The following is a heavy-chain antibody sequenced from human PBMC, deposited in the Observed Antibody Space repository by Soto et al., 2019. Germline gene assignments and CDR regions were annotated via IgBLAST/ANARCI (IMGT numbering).Heavy chain of an antibody. Sequence: EVQLVESGGGLVQPGGSLRLSCAASGFTFSSYSMNWVRQAPGKGLEWVSYISSSSSTIYYADSVKGRFTISRDNAKNSLYLQMNSLRAEDTAVYYCARETTTVTDYYYMDVWGKGTTVTVSS. CDR2: ISSSSSTI. CDR1: GFTFSSYS. V-gene: IGHV3-48*01. D-gene: IGHD4-17*01. CDR3: ARETTTVTDYYYMDV. J-gene: IGHJ6*03.